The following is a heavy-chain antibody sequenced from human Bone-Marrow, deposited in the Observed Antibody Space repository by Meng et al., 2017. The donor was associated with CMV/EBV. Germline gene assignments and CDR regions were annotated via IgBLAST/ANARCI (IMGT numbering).Heavy chain of an antibody. CDR1: GFIFSDHY. CDR2: ISRTYNT. Sequence: GESLKISCVSSGFIFSDHYLSWIRQAPGKGLEWVSYISRTYNTGYIQSVKGRFTISRDNAKESLFLQMGSLRAEDAAVYYCARMRGAGPGGYFDLWGQGTLVTVSS. J-gene: IGHJ3*01. V-gene: IGHV3-11*01. D-gene: IGHD3-10*01. CDR3: ARMRGAGPGGYFDL.